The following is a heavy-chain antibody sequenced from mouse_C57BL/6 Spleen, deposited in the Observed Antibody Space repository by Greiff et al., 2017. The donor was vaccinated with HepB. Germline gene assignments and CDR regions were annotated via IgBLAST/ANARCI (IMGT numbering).Heavy chain of an antibody. V-gene: IGHV5-17*01. CDR3: AKGDYYGSPDY. J-gene: IGHJ2*01. Sequence: EVHLVESGGGLVKPGGSLKLSCAASGFTFSDYGMHWVRQAPEKGLEWVAYISSGSSTIYYADTVKGRFTISRDNAKNPLFLQKTSLRSEDTAMYYCAKGDYYGSPDYWGQGTTLTVSS. CDR2: ISSGSSTI. D-gene: IGHD1-1*01. CDR1: GFTFSDYG.